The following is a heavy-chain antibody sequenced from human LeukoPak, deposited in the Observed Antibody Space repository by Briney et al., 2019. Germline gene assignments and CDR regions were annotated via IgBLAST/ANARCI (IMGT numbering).Heavy chain of an antibody. J-gene: IGHJ4*02. D-gene: IGHD6-6*01. CDR3: ARTAARRFDY. V-gene: IGHV1-46*01. Sequence: ASVKVSCKTSGYRFTNNYMHWVRQAPGQGLEWMGIINPTGGSTTYAQKFQGRVTMTRDTSTSTVYMELSSLRSDDTAVYYCARTAARRFDYWGQGTLVTVSS. CDR2: INPTGGST. CDR1: GYRFTNNY.